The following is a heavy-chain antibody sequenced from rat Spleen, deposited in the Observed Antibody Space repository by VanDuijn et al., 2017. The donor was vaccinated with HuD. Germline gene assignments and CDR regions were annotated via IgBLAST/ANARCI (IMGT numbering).Heavy chain of an antibody. J-gene: IGHJ4*01. CDR2: ISPGGGNT. Sequence: EVQLVESGGGLVQPGRSMKVSCAASGFTFSNYYMAWVRQAPTKGLEWVASISPGGGNTYYGDSVKGRFTISRANAKNTLYLQMNSLRSEDTATYYCARPGITSYVMDAWGQGASVTVSS. CDR3: ARPGITSYVMDA. D-gene: IGHD1-4*01. V-gene: IGHV5-25*01. CDR1: GFTFSNYY.